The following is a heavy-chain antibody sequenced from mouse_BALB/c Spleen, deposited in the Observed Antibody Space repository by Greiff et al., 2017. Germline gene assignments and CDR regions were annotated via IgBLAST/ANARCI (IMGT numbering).Heavy chain of an antibody. CDR3: ARYDGYYVDY. CDR2: ISSGGSYT. V-gene: IGHV5-6*01. CDR1: GFTFSSYG. J-gene: IGHJ2*01. Sequence: EVHLVESGGDLVKPGGSLKLSCAASGFTFSSYGMSWVRQTPDKRLEWVATISSGGSYTYYPDSVKGRFTISRDNAKNTLYLQMSSLKSEDTAMYYCARYDGYYVDYWGQGTTLTVSS. D-gene: IGHD2-3*01.